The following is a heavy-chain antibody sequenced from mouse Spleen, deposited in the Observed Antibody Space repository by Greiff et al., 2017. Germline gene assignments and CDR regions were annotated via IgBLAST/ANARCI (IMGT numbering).Heavy chain of an antibody. J-gene: IGHJ2*01. D-gene: IGHD2-4*01. CDR3: ARKGDYRYYFDY. CDR1: GYTFTSYW. CDR2: IYPGSGST. V-gene: IGHV1-55*01. Sequence: QVQLQQPGAELVKPGASVKMSCKASGYTFTSYWITWVKQRPGQGLEWIGDIYPGSGSTNYNEKFKSKATLTVDTSSSTAYMQLSSLTSEDSAVYYCARKGDYRYYFDYWGQGTTLTVSS.